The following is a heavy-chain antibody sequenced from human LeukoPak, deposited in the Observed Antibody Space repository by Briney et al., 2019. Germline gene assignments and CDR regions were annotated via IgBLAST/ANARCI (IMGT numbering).Heavy chain of an antibody. D-gene: IGHD3-10*01. CDR3: ARGYPPVLLWFGELSGTDAFDI. Sequence: ASVKVSCKASGYTFTSYDINWVRQATGQGLEWMGWMNPNSGNTGYAQKFQGRVTMTRNTSIITAYMELSSLRSEDTAVYYCARGYPPVLLWFGELSGTDAFDIWGQGTMVTVSS. V-gene: IGHV1-8*01. J-gene: IGHJ3*02. CDR1: GYTFTSYD. CDR2: MNPNSGNT.